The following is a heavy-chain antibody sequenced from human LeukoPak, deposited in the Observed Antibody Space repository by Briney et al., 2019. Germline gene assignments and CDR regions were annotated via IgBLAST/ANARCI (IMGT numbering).Heavy chain of an antibody. J-gene: IGHJ4*02. CDR2: MNREGSII. V-gene: IGHV3-74*01. Sequence: PGGSLRLSCAASGFTFSNSYMHWVRQAPGKGLEWLSYMNREGSIIGHADSVKGRFTMSRDNARDALHLQMNSLRDDDTAVYFCVRGTTNWYGVDYWGRGTLVTVSS. CDR1: GFTFSNSY. CDR3: VRGTTNWYGVDY. D-gene: IGHD1-20*01.